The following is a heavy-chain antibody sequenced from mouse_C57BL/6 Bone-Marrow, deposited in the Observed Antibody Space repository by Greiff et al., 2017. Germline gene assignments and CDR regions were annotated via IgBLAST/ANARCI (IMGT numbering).Heavy chain of an antibody. D-gene: IGHD1-1*01. J-gene: IGHJ4*01. Sequence: EVKLVESGGGLVQPGGSLKLSCAASGFTFSDYYMYWVRQTPEKRLEWVAYISNGGGSTYYPDTVKGRFTISRDNAKNTLYLQMSRLKSEDTAMYYCARHRSSVSAMDYGGQGTSVTVSS. CDR1: GFTFSDYY. CDR3: ARHRSSVSAMDY. CDR2: ISNGGGST. V-gene: IGHV5-12*01.